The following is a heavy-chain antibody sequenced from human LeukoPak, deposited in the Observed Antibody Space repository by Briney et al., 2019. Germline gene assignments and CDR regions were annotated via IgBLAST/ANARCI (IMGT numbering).Heavy chain of an antibody. J-gene: IGHJ4*02. CDR3: AREDYCSSTSCYPY. V-gene: IGHV1-69*04. D-gene: IGHD2-2*01. CDR2: IISILGIA. CDR1: GGTFSSYT. Sequence: SVKVSYKASGGTFSSYTISWMRQAPGQGLEWMGRIISILGIAKYAQKFQGRVTITADKSTSTAYMELSSLRSEDTAVYYCAREDYCSSTSCYPYWGQGTLVTVSS.